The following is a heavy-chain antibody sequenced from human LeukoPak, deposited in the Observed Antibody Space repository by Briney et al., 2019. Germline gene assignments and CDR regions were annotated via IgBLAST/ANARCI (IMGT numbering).Heavy chain of an antibody. Sequence: GGSLRLSCVASGFDISYNYVGWVRQAPGKGLEWVSVIHTGGTTHYTDSVKGRFTISKDNSNNTVYLQMNSVRVEDTAVYYCAKPLPPYYYDSSGYCFDYWGQGTLVTVSS. CDR2: IHTGGTT. J-gene: IGHJ4*02. D-gene: IGHD3-22*01. CDR1: GFDISYNY. CDR3: AKPLPPYYYDSSGYCFDY. V-gene: IGHV3-53*01.